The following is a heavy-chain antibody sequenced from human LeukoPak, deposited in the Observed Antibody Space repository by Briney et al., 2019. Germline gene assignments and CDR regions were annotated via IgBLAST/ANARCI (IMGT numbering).Heavy chain of an antibody. CDR2: IYHSGST. D-gene: IGHD3-22*01. CDR3: ASYYYDGSGTNWFDP. CDR1: GGSISSGGYS. V-gene: IGHV4-30-2*01. Sequence: SETLSLTCAVSGGSISSGGYSWSWIRQPPGKGLEWIGYIYHSGSTYYNPSLKSRVTISVDRSKNQFSLKLSSVTAADTAVYYCASYYYDGSGTNWFDPWGQGTLVTVSS. J-gene: IGHJ5*02.